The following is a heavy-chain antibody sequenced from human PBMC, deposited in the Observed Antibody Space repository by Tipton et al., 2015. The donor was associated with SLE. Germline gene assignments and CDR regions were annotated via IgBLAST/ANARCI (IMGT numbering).Heavy chain of an antibody. J-gene: IGHJ2*01. CDR3: AREFLNPVTTVHYYFDL. Sequence: TLSLTCTVSGGSISSYYWSWIRQPAGGGLEWIGRIYTKENTNHNPPLKSRVTMSVDTSKNHFSLKLISVTAADTAVYYCAREFLNPVTTVHYYFDLWGRGTLVTVSS. D-gene: IGHD4-11*01. V-gene: IGHV4-4*07. CDR2: IYTKENT. CDR1: GGSISSYY.